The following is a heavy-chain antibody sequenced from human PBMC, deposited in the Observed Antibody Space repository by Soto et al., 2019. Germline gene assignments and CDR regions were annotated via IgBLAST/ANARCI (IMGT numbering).Heavy chain of an antibody. CDR1: GGSISSSSYN. CDR3: ARGGNGYYGLDV. J-gene: IGHJ6*02. V-gene: IGHV4-39*01. D-gene: IGHD3-16*01. CDR2: IYYSGST. Sequence: QLQLQESGPGLVKPSETLSLTCTVSGGSISSSSYNWGWIRQPPGKGLEWIGSIYYSGSTYYNPSLKSRVTISVDASKNQFSRKLSSVTAADTAVYYCARGGNGYYGLDVWGQGTTVTVSS.